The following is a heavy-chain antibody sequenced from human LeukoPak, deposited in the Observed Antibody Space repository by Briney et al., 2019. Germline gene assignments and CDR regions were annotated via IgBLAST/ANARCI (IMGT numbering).Heavy chain of an antibody. Sequence: PSETLSLTCAVYGGSFSGYYWSWIRQPPGKGLEWIGEINHSGSTNYNPSLKSRVTISVDTSKNQFSLKLSSVTAADTAVYYCARRVVGVTSVDYFDHWGQGTLVAVSS. CDR2: INHSGST. J-gene: IGHJ4*02. V-gene: IGHV4-34*01. CDR1: GGSFSGYY. D-gene: IGHD1-26*01. CDR3: ARRVVGVTSVDYFDH.